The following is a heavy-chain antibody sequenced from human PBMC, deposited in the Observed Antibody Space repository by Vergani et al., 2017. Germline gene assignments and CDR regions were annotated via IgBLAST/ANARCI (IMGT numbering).Heavy chain of an antibody. CDR1: GFTFDDYA. D-gene: IGHD6-19*01. J-gene: IGHJ6*02. CDR3: AKQVAGTGGYYYYGMDV. V-gene: IGHV3-9*01. CDR2: ISWNSGSI. Sequence: VQLVESGGGLVQPGRSLRLSCAASGFTFDDYAMHWVRQAPGKGLEWVSGISWNSGSIGYADSVKGRFTISRDNAKNSLYLQMNSLRAEDTALYYCAKQVAGTGGYYYYGMDVWGQGTTVTVSS.